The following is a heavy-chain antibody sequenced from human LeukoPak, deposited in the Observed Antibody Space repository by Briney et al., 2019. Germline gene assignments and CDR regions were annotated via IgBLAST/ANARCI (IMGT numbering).Heavy chain of an antibody. J-gene: IGHJ4*02. D-gene: IGHD6-6*01. V-gene: IGHV3-30*14. CDR2: ISYDGSNK. CDR3: ARDTGLVVDY. CDR1: GFTFSSYA. Sequence: GGSLRLSCAASGFTFSSYAMHWVRQAPGKGLEWVAVISYDGSNKYYADSVKGRFTISRDNSKNTLYLQMNSLRAEDTAVYYCARDTGLVVDYWGQGTLVTVSS.